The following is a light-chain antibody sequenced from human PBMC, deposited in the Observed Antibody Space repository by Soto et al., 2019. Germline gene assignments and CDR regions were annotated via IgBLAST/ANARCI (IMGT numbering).Light chain of an antibody. V-gene: IGKV3-20*01. CDR1: QSVGSTY. Sequence: DIVMTQSPLSLPVTPGEPATLSCRASQSVGSTYLAWYQHKPGQAPRLLIYGASSRATGIPDRFSGSGSGTDFTLTISRLEPEDFAVYYCQHYGTSPPVTFGPGTKVDIK. CDR2: GAS. CDR3: QHYGTSPPVT. J-gene: IGKJ3*01.